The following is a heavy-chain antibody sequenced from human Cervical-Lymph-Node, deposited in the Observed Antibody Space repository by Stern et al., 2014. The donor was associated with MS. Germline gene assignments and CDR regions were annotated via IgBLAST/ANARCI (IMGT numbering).Heavy chain of an antibody. D-gene: IGHD4-11*01. Sequence: QLQLQESGPGLVKPSGTLSLTCAVSGGSISKINWWSWVRQPPGKGLEWIGEIYHSGSTNYNPSPKSRVTISVDRSKDQFSLRRTSMTAADTAVYYCARTPIFAVSTHYFDYWGQGTLVTVSS. J-gene: IGHJ4*02. CDR1: GGSISKINW. V-gene: IGHV4-4*02. CDR3: ARTPIFAVSTHYFDY. CDR2: IYHSGST.